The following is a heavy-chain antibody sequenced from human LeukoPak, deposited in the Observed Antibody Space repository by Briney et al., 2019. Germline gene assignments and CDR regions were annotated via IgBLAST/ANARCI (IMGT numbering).Heavy chain of an antibody. V-gene: IGHV3-23*01. Sequence: GGSLRLSCAASGFTFSSYAMSWVRQAPGKGLEWVSSINGSGGRTYYADSVKGRFTISRDNSKNTLYLQMNSLRAEDTAVYYCAREVHDYVWGSQHDALDIWGQGTMVTVSS. CDR2: INGSGGRT. J-gene: IGHJ3*02. D-gene: IGHD3-16*01. CDR1: GFTFSSYA. CDR3: AREVHDYVWGSQHDALDI.